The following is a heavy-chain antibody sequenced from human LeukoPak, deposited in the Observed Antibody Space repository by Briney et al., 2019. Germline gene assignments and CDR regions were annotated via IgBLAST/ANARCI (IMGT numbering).Heavy chain of an antibody. CDR2: ISGSGGST. CDR1: GFTFSSYE. V-gene: IGHV3-23*01. Sequence: GGSLRLSCAASGFTFSSYEMNWVRQASGKGLEWVSAISGSGGSTYYADSVKGRFTISRDNSKNTLYLQMNSLRAEDTAVYYCAKVNYYYMDVWGKGTTVTVSS. J-gene: IGHJ6*03. CDR3: AKVNYYYMDV.